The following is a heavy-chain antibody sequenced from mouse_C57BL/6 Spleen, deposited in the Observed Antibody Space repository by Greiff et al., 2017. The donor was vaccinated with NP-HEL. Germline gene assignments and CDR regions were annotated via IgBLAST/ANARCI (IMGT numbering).Heavy chain of an antibody. V-gene: IGHV5-6*01. Sequence: EVQLVESGGDLVKPGGSLKLSCAASGFTFSSYGMSWVRQTPDKRLEWVATISSGGSYTYYPDSVKGRFTISRDNAKNTLYLQMSSLKSEDTAMYYCARGDGSSGGYFDVWGTGTTVTVSS. CDR3: ARGDGSSGGYFDV. CDR1: GFTFSSYG. CDR2: ISSGGSYT. J-gene: IGHJ1*03. D-gene: IGHD1-1*01.